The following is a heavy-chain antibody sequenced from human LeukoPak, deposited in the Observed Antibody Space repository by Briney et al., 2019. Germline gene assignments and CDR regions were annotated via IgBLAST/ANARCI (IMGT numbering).Heavy chain of an antibody. J-gene: IGHJ5*02. CDR1: GGSFSGYY. CDR3: ARAPPMITVVPSAIGRRLDP. Sequence: SETLSLTCAVYGGSFSGYYWSWIRQPPGKGLEWIGEINHSGSTNYDPSLKSRVTISVDTSKNQFSLKLGSVTAAETAVYYCARAPPMITVVPSAIGRRLDPWGQGTLVTVSS. V-gene: IGHV4-34*01. D-gene: IGHD2-2*01. CDR2: INHSGST.